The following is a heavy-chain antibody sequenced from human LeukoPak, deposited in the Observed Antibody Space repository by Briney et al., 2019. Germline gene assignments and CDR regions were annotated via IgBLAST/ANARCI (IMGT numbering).Heavy chain of an antibody. CDR1: GDSVSSNSAA. D-gene: IGHD6-19*01. CDR2: TYYRSKWYN. V-gene: IGHV6-1*01. Sequence: SQTLSLTCAISGDSVSSNSAAWSWIRQSPSRGLEWLGRTYYRSKWYNDYAVSVKSRTTFNADTSENQFSLQLNSVTPEDTAMYYCARDTPEYSSGWYYFDYWGQGTLVTVSS. J-gene: IGHJ4*02. CDR3: ARDTPEYSSGWYYFDY.